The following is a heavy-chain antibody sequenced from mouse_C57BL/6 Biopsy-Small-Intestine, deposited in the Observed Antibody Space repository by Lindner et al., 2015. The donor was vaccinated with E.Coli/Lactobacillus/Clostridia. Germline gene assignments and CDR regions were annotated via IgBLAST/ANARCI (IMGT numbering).Heavy chain of an antibody. CDR3: ARNPYGNYVGGVMDY. CDR2: IDPEDGET. CDR1: ASTFKDYY. V-gene: IGHV14-2*01. Sequence: VQLQESGAELVKPGPQSSCPAQLLASTFKDYYMHWVKQRTEQGLEWIGRIDPEDGETKYAPKFQGKATITADTSSNTAYLQLSSLTSEDTAVYYCARNPYGNYVGGVMDYWGQGTSVTVSS. D-gene: IGHD2-10*02. J-gene: IGHJ4*01.